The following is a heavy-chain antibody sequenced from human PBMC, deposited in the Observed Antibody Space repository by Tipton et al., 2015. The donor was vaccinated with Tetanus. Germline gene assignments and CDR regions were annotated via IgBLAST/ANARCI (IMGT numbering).Heavy chain of an antibody. J-gene: IGHJ4*02. CDR1: GGSISGGRYY. Sequence: TLSLTCSVSGGSISGGRYYWSWIRRRPGKGLEWIGDIYSSGSTYSDPSLKGRVTISVDTSKNQFSLRLNSVTAADTAVYYCARDQARGARGWNYFDYWGLGTLVTVSS. CDR3: ARDQARGARGWNYFDY. CDR2: IYSSGST. V-gene: IGHV4-31*03. D-gene: IGHD1-26*01.